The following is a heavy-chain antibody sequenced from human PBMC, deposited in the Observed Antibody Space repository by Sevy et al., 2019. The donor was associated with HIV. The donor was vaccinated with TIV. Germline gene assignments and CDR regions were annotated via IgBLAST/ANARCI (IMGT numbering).Heavy chain of an antibody. CDR1: GFTVSGNY. D-gene: IGHD3-22*01. V-gene: IGHV3-66*01. Sequence: GGSLRLSCEASGFTVSGNYMAWVRLAPGKGLEWVSLIDSGGSTYYADSVKGRFTISRDNSKNTLYLQMNPLRAEDTAVYFCARDRYYDASGYYYYYYGMDVWGRGTTVTVSS. J-gene: IGHJ6*02. CDR3: ARDRYYDASGYYYYYYGMDV. CDR2: IDSGGST.